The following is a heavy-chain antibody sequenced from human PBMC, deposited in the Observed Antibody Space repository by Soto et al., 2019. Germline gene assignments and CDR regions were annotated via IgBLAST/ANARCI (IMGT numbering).Heavy chain of an antibody. J-gene: IGHJ5*02. D-gene: IGHD3-10*01. CDR2: IYYSGST. CDR1: GGSVSRGSYY. Sequence: SETLSLTCTVSGGSVSRGSYYWSWIRQPPGKGLEWIGYIYYSGSTNYNPSLKSRVTISVDTSKNQFSLKLSSVTAADTAVYYCAKTSSGSYSFDPWGQGTLVTVSS. V-gene: IGHV4-61*01. CDR3: AKTSSGSYSFDP.